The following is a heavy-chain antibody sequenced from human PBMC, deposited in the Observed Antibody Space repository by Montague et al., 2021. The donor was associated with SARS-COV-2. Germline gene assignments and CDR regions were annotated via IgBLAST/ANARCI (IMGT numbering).Heavy chain of an antibody. CDR3: ARQPTRGITIFGVVTDYGMDV. CDR2: IYYSGST. V-gene: IGHV4-39*01. J-gene: IGHJ6*02. CDR1: GGSISSSSYY. D-gene: IGHD3-3*01. Sequence: SETLSLTCTVSGGSISSSSYYWGWIRQPPGKGLEWIGYIYYSGSTYYNPSLKSRVTISVDTSKNQFSLKLSSVTAADTAVYYCARQPTRGITIFGVVTDYGMDVWGQGTTVPSP.